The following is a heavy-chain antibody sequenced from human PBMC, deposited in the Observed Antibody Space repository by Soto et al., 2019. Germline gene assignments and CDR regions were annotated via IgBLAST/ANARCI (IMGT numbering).Heavy chain of an antibody. J-gene: IGHJ4*02. CDR1: GDSFTSYW. CDR2: INPSDSNT. D-gene: IGHD2-2*01. V-gene: IGHV5-10-1*01. CDR3: ARLFCTTTRCYGPIDY. Sequence: PGECLKISCKGSGDSFTSYWISWVRQMPGRGLESIGRINPSDSNTNYSPSFQGHVAISVDKSLTTAYLQWSSLKASDTAMYYCARLFCTTTRCYGPIDYWGQGALVTVSS.